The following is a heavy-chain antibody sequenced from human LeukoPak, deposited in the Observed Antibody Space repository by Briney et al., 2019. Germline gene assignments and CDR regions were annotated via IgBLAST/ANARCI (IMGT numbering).Heavy chain of an antibody. V-gene: IGHV3-48*01. Sequence: PGGSLRLSCAASGFTFSDYTMNWVRQAPGKGLEWVSFISGSSSTIYYADSVRGRFTISRDNAKNSMYLQMNSLRAEDTAVYYCAGDYFDYWGQGTLVTVSS. CDR3: AGDYFDY. CDR2: ISGSSSTI. CDR1: GFTFSDYT. J-gene: IGHJ4*02.